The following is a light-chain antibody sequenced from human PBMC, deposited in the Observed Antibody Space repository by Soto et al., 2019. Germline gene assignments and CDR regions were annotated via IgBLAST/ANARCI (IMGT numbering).Light chain of an antibody. CDR2: AAS. Sequence: IQLTQSPSSLSASVGDRVTITCRASQGISSYLAWYQQKPGKAPKLLIYAASTLQSGVPSRFSGTGSGTDFTLTISSLQPEDFATYYCQQLNSYPPLTFGQGTRLEFK. V-gene: IGKV1-9*01. CDR1: QGISSY. J-gene: IGKJ5*01. CDR3: QQLNSYPPLT.